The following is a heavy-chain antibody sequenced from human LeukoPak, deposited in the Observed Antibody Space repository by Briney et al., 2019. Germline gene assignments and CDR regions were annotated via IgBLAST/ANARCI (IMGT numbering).Heavy chain of an antibody. CDR3: ARRRGEYDILTGYYFENWFDP. CDR2: IYYSGST. V-gene: IGHV4-59*01. J-gene: IGHJ5*02. D-gene: IGHD3-9*01. CDR1: GGSFSGYY. Sequence: SETLSLTCAVYGGSFSGYYWSWIRQPPGKGLEWIGYIYYSGSTNYNPSLKSRVTISVDTSKNQFSLKLSSVTAADTAVYYCARRRGEYDILTGYYFENWFDPWGQGTLVTVSS.